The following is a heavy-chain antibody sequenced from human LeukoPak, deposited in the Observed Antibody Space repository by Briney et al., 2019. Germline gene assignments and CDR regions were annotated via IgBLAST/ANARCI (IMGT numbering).Heavy chain of an antibody. CDR2: ISYDGSNK. D-gene: IGHD4-11*01. J-gene: IGHJ4*02. CDR1: GFTFSSYG. CDR3: AKVGLPVTTILDYFDY. V-gene: IGHV3-30*18. Sequence: GRSLRLSCAASGFTFSSYGMHWVRQAAGKGLEWVAVISYDGSNKYYADSVKGRFTISRDNSKNTLYLQMNSLRAEDTAVYYCAKVGLPVTTILDYFDYWGQGTLVTVSS.